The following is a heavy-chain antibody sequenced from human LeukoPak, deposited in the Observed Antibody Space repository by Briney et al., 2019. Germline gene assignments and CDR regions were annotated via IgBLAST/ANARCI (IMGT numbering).Heavy chain of an antibody. Sequence: PGGSLRLSCAVSGFTSSTAWLTWVRQAPGKGLEWVSYISSSSSTIYYADSVKGRFTISRDNAKNSLYLQMNSLRAEDTAVYYCARYKKNSYMDVWGKGTTVTVSS. V-gene: IGHV3-48*01. CDR1: GFTSSTAW. CDR2: ISSSSSTI. CDR3: ARYKKNSYMDV. J-gene: IGHJ6*03. D-gene: IGHD2/OR15-2a*01.